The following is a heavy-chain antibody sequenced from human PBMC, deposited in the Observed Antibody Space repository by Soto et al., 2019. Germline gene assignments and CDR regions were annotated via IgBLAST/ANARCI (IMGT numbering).Heavy chain of an antibody. CDR2: IYYSGST. CDR1: GGSISSSSYY. CDR3: ARLNIVVVPAANRPLFDD. J-gene: IGHJ4*02. D-gene: IGHD2-2*01. Sequence: QLQLQESGPGLVKPSETLSLTCTVSGGSISSSSYYWGWIRQPPGKGLEWIGSIYYSGSTYYNPSLKSRVTISVDTSKNQFSLKLSSVTAADTAVYYCARLNIVVVPAANRPLFDDWGQGTLVTVSS. V-gene: IGHV4-39*01.